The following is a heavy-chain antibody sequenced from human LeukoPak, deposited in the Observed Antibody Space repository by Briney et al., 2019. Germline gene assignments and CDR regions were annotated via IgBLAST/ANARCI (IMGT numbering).Heavy chain of an antibody. D-gene: IGHD3-3*01. CDR1: GYTLTQLS. J-gene: IGHJ3*02. V-gene: IGHV1-24*01. CDR3: ATNRQIMILGVVIMPAFDI. Sequence: APVKVSCKVSGYTLTQLSVHWVRQAPGKGLEWMGGFDVEDGEIIYAQKFQGRVTMTEDTSTDTACMELSSLRSEDTAVYYCATNRQIMILGVVIMPAFDIWGQGTMVTVSS. CDR2: FDVEDGEI.